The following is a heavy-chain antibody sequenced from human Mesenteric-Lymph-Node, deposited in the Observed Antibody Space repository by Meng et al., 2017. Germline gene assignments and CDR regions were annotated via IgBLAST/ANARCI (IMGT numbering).Heavy chain of an antibody. V-gene: IGHV5-51*01. D-gene: IGHD6-19*01. CDR3: ARHSLRGCSDGRCHTSFYYYGMDV. CDR1: GYSFPSYW. Sequence: KVSCKGSGYSFPSYWIGWVRQMPGKGLEWMGIIYPDASSTIYSPSFEGQVTISVDKSISTAYLQWSSLEASDTAMYYCARHSLRGCSDGRCHTSFYYYGMDVWGQGTRVTVSS. J-gene: IGHJ6*02. CDR2: IYPDASST.